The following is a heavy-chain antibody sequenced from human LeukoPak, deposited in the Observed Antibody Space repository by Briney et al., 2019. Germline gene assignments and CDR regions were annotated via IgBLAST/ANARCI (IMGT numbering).Heavy chain of an antibody. Sequence: SYDGSNRYYADSVKGRFTISRDNSKNTLYLQMNSLRAEDTAVYYCAKDTSPGIQLWTDLDYWGQGTLVTVSS. CDR3: AKDTSPGIQLWTDLDY. D-gene: IGHD5-18*01. V-gene: IGHV3-30*18. J-gene: IGHJ4*02. CDR2: SYDGSNR.